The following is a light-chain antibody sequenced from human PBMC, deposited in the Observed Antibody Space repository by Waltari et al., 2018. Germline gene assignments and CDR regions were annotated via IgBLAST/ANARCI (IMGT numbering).Light chain of an antibody. CDR3: QQSSRTPFT. CDR1: QTISRY. V-gene: IGKV1-39*01. CDR2: TSS. Sequence: DIQMTQSPSSLSASVGDRVTITCRASQTISRYLNWYQQKPGKAPKLLIYTSSRLQSGVPSRFSGIGSGTDFTLTISSLQPEDFATNFCQQSSRTPFTFGPGTKVEI. J-gene: IGKJ3*01.